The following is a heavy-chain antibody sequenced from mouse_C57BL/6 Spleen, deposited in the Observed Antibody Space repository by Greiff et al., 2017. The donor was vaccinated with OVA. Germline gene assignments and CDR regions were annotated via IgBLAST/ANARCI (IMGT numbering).Heavy chain of an antibody. CDR3: ARGYYGYFDV. CDR1: GYTFTSYW. CDR2: INPSSGYT. V-gene: IGHV1-7*01. Sequence: QVQLQQSGAELAKPGASVKLSCKASGYTFTSYWVQCVKQRPGQGLVWIGYINPSSGYTKYNHNFKDKATLTADKSSSTAYMQLSSLTYEDSAVYDCARGYYGYFDVWGTGTTVTVSS. J-gene: IGHJ1*03.